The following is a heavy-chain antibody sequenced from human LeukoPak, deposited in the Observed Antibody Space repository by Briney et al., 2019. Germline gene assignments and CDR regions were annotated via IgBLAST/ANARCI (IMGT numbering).Heavy chain of an antibody. J-gene: IGHJ4*02. CDR2: IYSSDNT. CDR3: ARRRVLDASFDY. CDR1: GFTVSGNY. V-gene: IGHV3-66*02. Sequence: PGGSLRLSCAASGFTVSGNYMSWVRQAPGKGLDWVSVIYSSDNTYYIDSVKGRFTISRDNSKNTLYLQMNSLRAEDTAVYYCARRRVLDASFDYWGQGTLVTVSS. D-gene: IGHD3-16*01.